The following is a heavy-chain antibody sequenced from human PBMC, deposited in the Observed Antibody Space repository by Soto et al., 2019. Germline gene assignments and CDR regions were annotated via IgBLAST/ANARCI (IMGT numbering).Heavy chain of an antibody. J-gene: IGHJ3*02. CDR1: GFTFSSYG. CDR2: IWYDGSNK. V-gene: IGHV3-33*01. D-gene: IGHD3-22*01. Sequence: PGGSLRLSCAASGFTFSSYGMHWVRQAPGKGLEWVAVIWYDGSNKYYADSVKGRFTISRDNSKNTLYLQMNSLRAEDTAVYYCARDRYYYDSSGQLDGNAFDIWGQGTMVTVS. CDR3: ARDRYYYDSSGQLDGNAFDI.